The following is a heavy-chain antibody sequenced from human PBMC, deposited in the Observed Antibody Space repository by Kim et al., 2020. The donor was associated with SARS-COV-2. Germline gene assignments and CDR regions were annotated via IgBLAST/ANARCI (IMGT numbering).Heavy chain of an antibody. V-gene: IGHV3-9*01. Sequence: GGSLRLSCAASGFTFDDYAMHWVRQAPGKGLEWVSGISWNSGSIGYADSVKGRFTISRDNAKNSLYLQMNSLRAEDTALYYCATSPGSGPLRYWGQGTLVTVSS. D-gene: IGHD3-3*01. CDR2: ISWNSGSI. CDR3: ATSPGSGPLRY. J-gene: IGHJ4*02. CDR1: GFTFDDYA.